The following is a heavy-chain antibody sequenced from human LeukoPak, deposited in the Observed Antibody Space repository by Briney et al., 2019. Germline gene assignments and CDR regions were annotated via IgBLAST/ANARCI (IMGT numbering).Heavy chain of an antibody. CDR1: GFTFSSYS. CDR3: AREGGRGSSWGYYYYYMDV. D-gene: IGHD6-13*01. CDR2: ISSSSSYI. V-gene: IGHV3-21*01. J-gene: IGHJ6*03. Sequence: GGSLRLSCAASGFTFSSYSMNWVRQAPGKGLEWVSSISSSSSYIYYADSVKGRFTISRDNAKNSLYLQMNSLRAEDTAVYYCAREGGRGSSWGYYYYYMDVWGKGTTVTVSS.